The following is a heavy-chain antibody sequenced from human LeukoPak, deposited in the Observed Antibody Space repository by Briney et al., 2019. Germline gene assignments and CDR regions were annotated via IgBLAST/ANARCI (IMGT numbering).Heavy chain of an antibody. J-gene: IGHJ4*02. CDR1: GYTFTSYY. V-gene: IGHV1-69*06. D-gene: IGHD1-26*01. CDR3: AASGSPVDISFDY. CDR2: IIPIFGTA. Sequence: SVKVSCKASGYTFTSYYMHWVRQAPGQGLEWMGGIIPIFGTANYAQKFQGRVTITADKSTSTAYMELSSLRSEDTAVYYCAASGSPVDISFDYWGQGTLVTVSS.